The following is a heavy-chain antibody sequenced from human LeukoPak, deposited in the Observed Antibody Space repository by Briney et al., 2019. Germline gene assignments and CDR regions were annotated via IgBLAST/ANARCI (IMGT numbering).Heavy chain of an antibody. CDR1: GFTFRSYS. D-gene: IGHD2-2*01. CDR3: ARGLVPAAVEFDY. Sequence: GGSLRLSCADSGFTFRSYSMNWVRQAPGKGLEWVSSISSSSKYIYHADSVKGRFTISRDNAKNSLYLQMNSLRAEDTATYYCARGLVPAAVEFDYWGQGTLVTVSS. V-gene: IGHV3-21*01. J-gene: IGHJ4*02. CDR2: ISSSSKYI.